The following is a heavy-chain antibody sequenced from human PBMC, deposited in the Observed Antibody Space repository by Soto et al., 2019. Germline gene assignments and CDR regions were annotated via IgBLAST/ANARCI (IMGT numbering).Heavy chain of an antibody. CDR2: IWYDGSNK. V-gene: IGHV3-33*01. J-gene: IGHJ4*02. Sequence: HPRGSLRLSCAASGFTFSSYGMHWVRQAPGKGLEWVAVIWYDGSNKYYADSVKGRFTISRDNSKNTLYLQMNSLRAEDTAVYYCARDDYYDSSGYYGYWGQGTLVTVSS. D-gene: IGHD3-22*01. CDR3: ARDDYYDSSGYYGY. CDR1: GFTFSSYG.